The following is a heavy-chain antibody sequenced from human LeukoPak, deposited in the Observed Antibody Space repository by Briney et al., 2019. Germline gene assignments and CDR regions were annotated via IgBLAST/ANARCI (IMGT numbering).Heavy chain of an antibody. J-gene: IGHJ6*02. CDR2: ISYDGSHK. CDR1: GFTFSSYG. V-gene: IGHV3-30*03. CDR3: SASRPHYGDYYGLDV. Sequence: PGGSLRLSCAASGFTFSSYGMHCVRQAPGKGLEWVAVISYDGSHKYSADSVKGRFTISRDNSKNTLYLQMNSLRTEDTAVFFCSASRPHYGDYYGLDVWGHGTTVTVSS. D-gene: IGHD4/OR15-4a*01.